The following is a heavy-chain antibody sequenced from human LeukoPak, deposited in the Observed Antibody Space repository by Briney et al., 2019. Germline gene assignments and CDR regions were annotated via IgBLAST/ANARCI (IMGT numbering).Heavy chain of an antibody. D-gene: IGHD1-26*01. Sequence: SETLSLTCTVSGGSISSGGYSWSWIQQPPGKGLEWIGYIYYSGSTYYNPSLKSRVTISVDTSKNQFSLKLSSVTAADTAVYYCAREGGAKVWFDPWGQGTLVTVSS. CDR3: AREGGAKVWFDP. CDR1: GGSISSGGYS. J-gene: IGHJ5*02. CDR2: IYYSGST. V-gene: IGHV4-30-4*07.